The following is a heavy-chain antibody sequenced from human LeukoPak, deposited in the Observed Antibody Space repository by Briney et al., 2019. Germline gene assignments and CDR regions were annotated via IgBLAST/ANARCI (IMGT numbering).Heavy chain of an antibody. V-gene: IGHV4-59*01. J-gene: IGHJ4*02. CDR3: ARDGPPGESVDY. D-gene: IGHD3-10*01. CDR2: IYYSGST. CDR1: GGSISSYY. Sequence: SETLSLTCTVSGGSISSYYWSWIRQPPGKGLEWIGYIYYSGSTNYNPSLKSRVTISVDTSKNQFSLKLSSVTAADTAVYYCARDGPPGESVDYWGQGTLVTVSS.